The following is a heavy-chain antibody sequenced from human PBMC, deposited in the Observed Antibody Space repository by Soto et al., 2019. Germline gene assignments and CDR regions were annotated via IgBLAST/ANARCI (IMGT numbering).Heavy chain of an antibody. CDR1: GYTFTSYG. Sequence: ASVKVSCKASGYTFTSYGISWVRQAPGQGLEWMGWISAYNGNTNYAQKLQGRVTMTTDTSTSTAYMELRSLRSDDTAVYYCARDLGVQPLHGDSSSWYVKASDDWGQGTLVTVSS. CDR2: ISAYNGNT. V-gene: IGHV1-18*01. CDR3: ARDLGVQPLHGDSSSWYVKASDD. D-gene: IGHD6-13*01. J-gene: IGHJ4*02.